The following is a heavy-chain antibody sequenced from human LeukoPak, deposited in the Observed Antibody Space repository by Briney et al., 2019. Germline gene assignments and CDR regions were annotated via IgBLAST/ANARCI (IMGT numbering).Heavy chain of an antibody. CDR2: ISSGSGTI. Sequence: GGSLRLSCAASGFNFDSYTMNWVRQAPGKGLEWVSYISSGSGTIYYADSVQGRFTISRDNAKNSLYLQMNSLRVEDTAVYYCARDWNYADYWGQGTLVTVSS. J-gene: IGHJ4*02. CDR1: GFNFDSYT. D-gene: IGHD1-1*01. V-gene: IGHV3-48*01. CDR3: ARDWNYADY.